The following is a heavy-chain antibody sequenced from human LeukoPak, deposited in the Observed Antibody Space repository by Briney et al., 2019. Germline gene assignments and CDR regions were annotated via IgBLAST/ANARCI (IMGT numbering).Heavy chain of an antibody. CDR2: IYSGGST. D-gene: IGHD6-13*01. CDR3: ARFSSIAAAFDY. Sequence: GGSLRLSCAASGFTVSSNYMSWVRQAPGKGLEGISVIYSGGSTYYADSVKGRFTISRDNSKNTLYLQMNSLRAEDTAVYYCARFSSIAAAFDYWGQGTPVTVSS. V-gene: IGHV3-53*01. CDR1: GFTVSSNY. J-gene: IGHJ4*02.